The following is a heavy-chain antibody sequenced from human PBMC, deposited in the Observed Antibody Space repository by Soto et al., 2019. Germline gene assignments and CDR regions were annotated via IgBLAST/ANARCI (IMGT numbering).Heavy chain of an antibody. Sequence: SETLSLTCTVSGGSISSYYWSWIRQPPGKGLEWIGYIYYSGSTNYNPSLKSRVTISVDTSKNQFSLKLSSVTAADTAVYYCARDRGYSYVAWGQGTMVTVSS. J-gene: IGHJ3*01. D-gene: IGHD5-18*01. CDR2: IYYSGST. CDR1: GGSISSYY. V-gene: IGHV4-59*01. CDR3: ARDRGYSYVA.